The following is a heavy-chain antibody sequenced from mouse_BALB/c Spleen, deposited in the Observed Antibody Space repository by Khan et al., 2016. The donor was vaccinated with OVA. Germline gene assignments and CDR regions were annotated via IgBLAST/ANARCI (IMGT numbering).Heavy chain of an antibody. CDR2: INPSSNYT. Sequence: QVQLKESGAELAKPGASVKMSCKASGYTFTSYWVHWVKQRPGQGLEWIGYINPSSNYTESNQNFKDKATLTADKSSSTAYMQLSSLTSEDSAVYYCARDRIDYWGQGTTRTGSS. CDR3: ARDRIDY. CDR1: GYTFTSYW. J-gene: IGHJ2*01. V-gene: IGHV1-7*01.